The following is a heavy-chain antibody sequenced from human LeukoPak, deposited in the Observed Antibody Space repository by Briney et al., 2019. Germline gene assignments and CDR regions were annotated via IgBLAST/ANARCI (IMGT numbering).Heavy chain of an antibody. D-gene: IGHD3-3*01. CDR1: GGSISSSSYY. V-gene: IGHV4-39*07. CDR2: IYYSGST. Sequence: PSETLSLTCTVSGGSISSSSYYWGWIRQPPGKGLEWIGSIYYSGSTYYNPSLKSRVTISVDTSKNQFSLKLSSVTAADTAVYYCARGAGRITIFGVVGPMDYWGQGTLVTVSS. J-gene: IGHJ4*02. CDR3: ARGAGRITIFGVVGPMDY.